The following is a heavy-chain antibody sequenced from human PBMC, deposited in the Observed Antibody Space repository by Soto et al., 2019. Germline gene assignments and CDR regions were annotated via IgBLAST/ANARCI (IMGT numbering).Heavy chain of an antibody. D-gene: IGHD3-10*01. V-gene: IGHV4-39*01. CDR2: VHDTGTT. CDR1: VGSVSSGGNY. CDR3: AGGLSAPAAAGV. Sequence: QLQLQESGPGLVNPSETLYLTCAVSVGSVSSGGNYWGWIRKSPGKGLEWIGSVHDTGTTHYNPSLTSRVTISVDKSKNQFSLNVKSVTAAQTAVYYCAGGLSAPAAAGVWGQGSPVTVSS. J-gene: IGHJ4*02.